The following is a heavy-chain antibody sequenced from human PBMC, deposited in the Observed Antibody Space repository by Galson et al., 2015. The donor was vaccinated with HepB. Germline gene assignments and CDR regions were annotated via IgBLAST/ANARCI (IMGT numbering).Heavy chain of an antibody. CDR2: ISAYNGNT. D-gene: IGHD3-10*01. Sequence: QSGAEVKKPGASVKVSCKASGYTFTSYGISWVRQAPGQGLEWMGWISAYNGNTNYAQKLQGRVTMTTDTSTSTAYMELRSLRSDDTAVYYGAGRVGRVGFGELFSDYWGQGTLVTVSS. V-gene: IGHV1-18*04. CDR1: GYTFTSYG. CDR3: AGRVGRVGFGELFSDY. J-gene: IGHJ4*02.